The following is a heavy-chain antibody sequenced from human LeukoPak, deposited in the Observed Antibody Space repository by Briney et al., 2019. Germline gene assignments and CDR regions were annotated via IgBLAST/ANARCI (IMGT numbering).Heavy chain of an antibody. Sequence: PSETLSLTCAVYGGSFSGYYWSWIRQPPGKGLEWIGEINHSGSTNYNPSLKSRVTISVDTSKNQFSLKLSSVTAADTAVYYCARVGGGRIDYWGQGTLVTVSS. J-gene: IGHJ4*02. D-gene: IGHD2-15*01. CDR3: ARVGGGRIDY. CDR1: GGSFSGYY. V-gene: IGHV4-34*01. CDR2: INHSGST.